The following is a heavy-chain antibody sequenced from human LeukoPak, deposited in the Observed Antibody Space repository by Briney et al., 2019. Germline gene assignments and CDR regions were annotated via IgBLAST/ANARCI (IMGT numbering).Heavy chain of an antibody. D-gene: IGHD3-16*01. CDR1: GVTLSDHH. V-gene: IGHV3-72*01. Sequence: GGSLRLSCAASGVTLSDHHMDWVRQAPGKGLEWVGRSRDKVRNYRTEYAASVDGRFTISRDNSRNSVYLQMDSLKTEDTAVYSCARDGGKGDKSAFDIWGQGTVVSVSS. J-gene: IGHJ3*02. CDR3: ARDGGKGDKSAFDI. CDR2: SRDKVRNYRT.